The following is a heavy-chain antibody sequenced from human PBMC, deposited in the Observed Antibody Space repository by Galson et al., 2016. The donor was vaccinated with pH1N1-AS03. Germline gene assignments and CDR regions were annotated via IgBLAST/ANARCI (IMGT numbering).Heavy chain of an antibody. CDR1: GFTFNMYT. CDR3: VRNRGSRGFHADWYFDV. V-gene: IGHV3-48*01. D-gene: IGHD2-15*01. Sequence: SLRLSCAASGFTFNMYTMDWVRRAPGKGLEWISSISRESDAKYYADSVKGRFTISRDNVETALYLQMDSLRGEDTAVYYRVRNRGSRGFHADWYFDVWGPGTVVSVSS. J-gene: IGHJ2*01. CDR2: ISRESDAK.